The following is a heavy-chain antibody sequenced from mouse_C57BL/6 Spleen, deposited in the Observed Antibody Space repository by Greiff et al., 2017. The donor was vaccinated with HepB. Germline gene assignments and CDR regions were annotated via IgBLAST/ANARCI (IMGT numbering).Heavy chain of an antibody. Sequence: QVQLQQPGAELVRPGSSVKLSCKASGYTFTSYWMHWVKQRPIQGLEWIGNIDPSDSETHYNQKFKDKATLTVDKSSSTAYMQLSSLTSEDSAVYYCARLYYSNAMDYWGQGTSVTVSS. CDR3: ARLYYSNAMDY. J-gene: IGHJ4*01. V-gene: IGHV1-52*01. D-gene: IGHD2-5*01. CDR1: GYTFTSYW. CDR2: IDPSDSET.